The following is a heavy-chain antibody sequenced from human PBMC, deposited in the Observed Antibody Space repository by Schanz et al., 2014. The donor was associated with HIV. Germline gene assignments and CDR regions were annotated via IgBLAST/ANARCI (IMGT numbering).Heavy chain of an antibody. CDR2: ISYDGTKK. CDR1: GFNFNSYG. CDR3: AKDGGSRGRRRGMDV. Sequence: QEQLVESGGGVVQPGRSLRLSCVASGFNFNSYGMHWVRQAPGKGLEWVAVISYDGTKKHYADSVKGRFTISRDNSKNTLYLQINSLRIDDTAVYYCAKDGGSRGRRRGMDVWGQGTTVTVSS. D-gene: IGHD3-16*01. J-gene: IGHJ6*02. V-gene: IGHV3-30*18.